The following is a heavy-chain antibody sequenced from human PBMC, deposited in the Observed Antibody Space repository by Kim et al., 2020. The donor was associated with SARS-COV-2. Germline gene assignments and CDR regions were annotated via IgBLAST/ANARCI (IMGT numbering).Heavy chain of an antibody. Sequence: GGSLRLSCEVSGITFSSNAMTWVRQAPGKGLEWVSTIVGSGLASYYADSVKGRFTISRDNSKTTLFLQMNSLRAEDTAVYYCARDRGANWNQYYFKYWGQGTPVTVSS. D-gene: IGHD1-20*01. CDR2: IVGSGLAS. J-gene: IGHJ4*02. CDR3: ARDRGANWNQYYFKY. V-gene: IGHV3-23*01. CDR1: GITFSSNA.